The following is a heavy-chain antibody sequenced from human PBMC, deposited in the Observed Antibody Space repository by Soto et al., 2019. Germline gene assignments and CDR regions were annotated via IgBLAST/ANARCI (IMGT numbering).Heavy chain of an antibody. CDR2: IYYSGST. D-gene: IGHD1-1*01. CDR3: ARGGTGMGYYGMDV. J-gene: IGHJ6*02. V-gene: IGHV4-59*01. CDR1: GGSISSYY. Sequence: SETLSLTCTVSGGSISSYYWSWIRQPPGKGLEWIGYIYYSGSTNYNPSLKSRVTISVDTSKNQFSLKLSSVTAADTAVYYCARGGTGMGYYGMDVWGQGTTATVSS.